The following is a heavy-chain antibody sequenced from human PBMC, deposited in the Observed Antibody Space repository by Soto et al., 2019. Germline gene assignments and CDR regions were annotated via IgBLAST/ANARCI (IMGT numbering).Heavy chain of an antibody. J-gene: IGHJ5*02. CDR2: ISRTRSYL. CDR3: AREGGFHGWFDP. D-gene: IGHD1-26*01. CDR1: GVTFSSYS. Sequence: GGSLRLWWETSGVTFSSYSMNWVRHSPGKGLEWVSSISRTRSYLYYADSWKGRFTISRENDKNSLYLQINRLRAEDPAVYYCAREGGFHGWFDPWGQGTLVTVSS. V-gene: IGHV3-21*01.